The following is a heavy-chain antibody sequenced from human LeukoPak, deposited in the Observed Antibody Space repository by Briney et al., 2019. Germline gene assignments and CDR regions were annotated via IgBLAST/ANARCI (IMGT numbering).Heavy chain of an antibody. V-gene: IGHV4-34*01. CDR3: ARVVGDYYDSSGYYSGLDY. CDR2: INHSGST. Sequence: KPSETLSLTCAVYGGSFSGYYWSWIRQPPGKGLEWIGEINHSGSTNYNPSLMSRVTISVDTSKNQFSLKLSSVTAADTAVYYCARVVGDYYDSSGYYSGLDYWGQGTLVTVSS. J-gene: IGHJ4*02. CDR1: GGSFSGYY. D-gene: IGHD3-22*01.